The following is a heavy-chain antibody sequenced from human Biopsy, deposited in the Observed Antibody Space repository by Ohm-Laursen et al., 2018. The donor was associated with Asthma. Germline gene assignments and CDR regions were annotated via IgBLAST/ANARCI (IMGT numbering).Heavy chain of an antibody. Sequence: PSVKVSCKAPGGTFSNFAISWVRQAPGQGLEWLGGIMTVFGTTNYARKFQGRVTITADESTSTAYMEVTSLRSEDTAIYYCARCQVGYSSGWSLLLKKIYYSGMDVWGQGTAVTVSS. CDR1: GGTFSNFA. D-gene: IGHD6-19*01. V-gene: IGHV1-69*01. CDR2: IMTVFGTT. CDR3: ARCQVGYSSGWSLLLKKIYYSGMDV. J-gene: IGHJ6*02.